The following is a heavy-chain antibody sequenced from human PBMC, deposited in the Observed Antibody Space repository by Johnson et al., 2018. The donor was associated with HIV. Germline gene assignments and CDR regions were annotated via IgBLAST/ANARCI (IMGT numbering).Heavy chain of an antibody. J-gene: IGHJ3*02. CDR2: IYSGGST. Sequence: VQLVESGGGVVQPGRSLRLSCAASGFTFSNNYMTWVRQAPGKGLEWVSLIYSGGSTYYADSVKGRFTISRDNSKNTLYLQMNSLSAEDTAVYYCARVPPFGTHPDGAFDIWGQGTMVTVSS. CDR3: ARVPPFGTHPDGAFDI. CDR1: GFTFSNNY. D-gene: IGHD1-1*01. V-gene: IGHV3-66*02.